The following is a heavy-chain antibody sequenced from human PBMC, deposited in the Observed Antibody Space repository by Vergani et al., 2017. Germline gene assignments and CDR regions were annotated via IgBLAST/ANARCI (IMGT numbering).Heavy chain of an antibody. CDR3: ARVRRYDAIWFDP. V-gene: IGHV4-31*01. J-gene: IGHJ5*02. CDR2: IYYSGST. Sequence: QVQLQESGPGLVKPSQTLSLTCTVSGGSISSGGYYWSWIRQHPVKGLEWIGYIYYSGSTYYNPSLKSLVTISVDTSKNQFSLKLSSVTAADTAVYYCARVRRYDAIWFDPWGQGTLVTVSS. D-gene: IGHD5-12*01. CDR1: GGSISSGGYY.